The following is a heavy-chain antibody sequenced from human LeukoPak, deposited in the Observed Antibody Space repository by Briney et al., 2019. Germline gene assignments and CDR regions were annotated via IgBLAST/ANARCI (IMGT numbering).Heavy chain of an antibody. CDR1: GASVSGSPYY. V-gene: IGHV4-39*01. D-gene: IGHD3-16*01. J-gene: IGHJ5*02. CDR2: IYSSGST. CDR3: ARHWGWFDP. Sequence: SETLSLTCTVSGASVSGSPYYWGWIRQPPGKGLEWIGSIYSSGSTYYNPSLKSRGTISVDTSKNQFSLKLSSVTAAEPAVYYCARHWGWFDPWGQGTLVTVSS.